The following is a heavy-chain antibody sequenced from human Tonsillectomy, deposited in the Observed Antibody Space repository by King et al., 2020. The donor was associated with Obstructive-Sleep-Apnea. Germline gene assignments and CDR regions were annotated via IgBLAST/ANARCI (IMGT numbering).Heavy chain of an antibody. V-gene: IGHV4-31*01. CDR3: ARDTGTYNYFDY. CDR1: AGSIDSGDYS. D-gene: IGHD1-26*01. CDR2: IYYSGTA. Sequence: QLQESGPGLVKPSQTLSLTCTVSAGSIDSGDYSWSWIRQHPGKGLEWIGYIYYSGTAYYNPSLKSLVSISVDTSKNQFSLKLSSVTAADTAVYYCARDTGTYNYFDYWGRGTLVTVSS. J-gene: IGHJ4*02.